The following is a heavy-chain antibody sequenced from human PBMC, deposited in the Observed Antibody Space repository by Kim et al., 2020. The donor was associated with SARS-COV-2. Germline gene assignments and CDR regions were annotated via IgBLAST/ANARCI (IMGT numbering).Heavy chain of an antibody. V-gene: IGHV3-49*03. J-gene: IGHJ4*02. CDR2: IRSKAYGGTT. CDR1: GFNFGDYA. CDR3: TRNWAPRNDDTSGHPVD. Sequence: GGSLRLSCTASGFNFGDYAMSWFRQAPGKGLEWVGFIRSKAYGGTTEYAASVKGRFTISRDDSKTIAYLQMNSLKIEDTAVYYCTRNWAPRNDDTSGHPVDWGQGILVTVSS. D-gene: IGHD3-22*01.